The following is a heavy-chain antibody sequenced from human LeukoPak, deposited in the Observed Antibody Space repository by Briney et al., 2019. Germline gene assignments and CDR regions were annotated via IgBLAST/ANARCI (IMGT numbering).Heavy chain of an antibody. Sequence: PGGSLRLSCAASGFTFSSYAMSWVRQAPGKGLEWVSGISGSGGSTYYADSVKGRFTISRDNSKSTLYLQMNSLRAEDTAVYYCAKDRYSGLNTIDYWGQGTLVTVSS. D-gene: IGHD6-13*01. CDR2: ISGSGGST. V-gene: IGHV3-23*01. CDR3: AKDRYSGLNTIDY. CDR1: GFTFSSYA. J-gene: IGHJ4*02.